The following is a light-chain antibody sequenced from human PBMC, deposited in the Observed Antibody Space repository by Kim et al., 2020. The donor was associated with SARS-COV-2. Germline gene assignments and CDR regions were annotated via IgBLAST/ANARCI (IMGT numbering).Light chain of an antibody. CDR1: QSVNSN. Sequence: VAPGERVTLSCRARQSVNSNLAWYQQKPGQAPRLLIYAASARATGLPARFSGSGSGTQLTLTISSLQSDDYAIYYCQQYNQWPPWTFGQGTKLEIK. CDR3: QQYNQWPPWT. V-gene: IGKV3-15*01. J-gene: IGKJ1*01. CDR2: AAS.